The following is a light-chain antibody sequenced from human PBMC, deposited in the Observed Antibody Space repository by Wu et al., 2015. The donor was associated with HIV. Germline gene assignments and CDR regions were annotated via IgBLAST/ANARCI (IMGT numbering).Light chain of an antibody. Sequence: EIQMTQSPSSLSASVGDRVTITCRASQGITNYLAWYQQKSGKVPKVLIYAASTLQSGAPSRFSGSGSGTDFTLTISSLQPEDVATYYCQKYNTAPWTFGQGTKVEIK. CDR1: QGITNY. J-gene: IGKJ1*01. CDR3: QKYNTAPWT. CDR2: AAS. V-gene: IGKV1-27*01.